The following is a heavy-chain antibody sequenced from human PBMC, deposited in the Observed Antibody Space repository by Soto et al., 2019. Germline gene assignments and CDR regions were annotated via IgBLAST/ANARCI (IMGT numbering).Heavy chain of an antibody. J-gene: IGHJ6*02. CDR2: IYPGDSGT. CDR1: GYSFTSYW. D-gene: IGHD3-10*01. Sequence: PGESLKISCKGSGYSFTSYWIGWVRQMPGKGLEWMGIIYPGDSGTRYSPSFQGQVTISADKSISTAYLQWSSLKASDTAMYYCARQDYYGSGSYYYGMDVWGQGTTVTVSS. V-gene: IGHV5-51*01. CDR3: ARQDYYGSGSYYYGMDV.